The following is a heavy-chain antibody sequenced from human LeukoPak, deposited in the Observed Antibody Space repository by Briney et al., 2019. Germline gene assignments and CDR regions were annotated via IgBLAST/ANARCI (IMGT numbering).Heavy chain of an antibody. V-gene: IGHV3-30-3*01. Sequence: PGGSLRLSCAASGFTFSSYAMHWVRQAPGKGLEWVAVISYDGSNKYYADSVKGRFTISRDNSKNTLYLQMNSLRAEDTAVYYCARDPSVRGVLKAFDIWGQGTMVTVSS. CDR3: ARDPSVRGVLKAFDI. CDR2: ISYDGSNK. CDR1: GFTFSSYA. J-gene: IGHJ3*02. D-gene: IGHD3-10*01.